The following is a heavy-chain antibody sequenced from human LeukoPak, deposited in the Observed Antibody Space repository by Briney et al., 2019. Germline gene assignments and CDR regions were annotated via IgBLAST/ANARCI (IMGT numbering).Heavy chain of an antibody. CDR3: ARVSYGDYENWFDP. D-gene: IGHD4-17*01. CDR2: ISSSSSYI. J-gene: IGHJ5*02. V-gene: IGHV3-21*01. CDR1: GFTFSSYS. Sequence: GGSLRLSCAASGFTFSSYSMNWVRQAPGKGLEWVSSISSSSSYIYYADSVKGRFTISRDNAKNSLYLQMNGLRAEDTAVYYCARVSYGDYENWFDPWGQGTLVTVSS.